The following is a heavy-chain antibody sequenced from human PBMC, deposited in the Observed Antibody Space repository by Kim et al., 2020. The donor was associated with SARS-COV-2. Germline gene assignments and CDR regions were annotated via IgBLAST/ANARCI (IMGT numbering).Heavy chain of an antibody. D-gene: IGHD3-3*01. Sequence: GGSLRLSCAASGFTFSDYYMSWIRQAPGKGLEWVSYISSSSSYTNYADSVKGRFTISRDNAKNSLYLQMNSLRAEDTAVYYCAREPTPASDFWSGQGWFDPWGQGTLVTVSS. J-gene: IGHJ5*02. CDR3: AREPTPASDFWSGQGWFDP. CDR1: GFTFSDYY. V-gene: IGHV3-11*06. CDR2: ISSSSSYT.